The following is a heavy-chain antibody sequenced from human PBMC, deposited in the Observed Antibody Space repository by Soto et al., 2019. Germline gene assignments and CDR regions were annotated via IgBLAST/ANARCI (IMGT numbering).Heavy chain of an antibody. CDR2: INHSGST. CDR1: GGSFSGYY. D-gene: IGHD3-10*01. J-gene: IGHJ4*02. V-gene: IGHV4-34*01. CDR3: ARGGLLWFGELHY. Sequence: SETLSLTCAVYGGSFSGYYWSWIRQPPGKGLEWTGEINHSGSTNYNPSLKSRVTISVDTSKNQFSLKLSSVTAADTAVYYCARGGLLWFGELHYWGQGTLVTVSS.